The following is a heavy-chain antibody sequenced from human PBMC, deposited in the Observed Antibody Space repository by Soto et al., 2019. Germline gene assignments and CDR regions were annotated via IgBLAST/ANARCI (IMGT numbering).Heavy chain of an antibody. CDR1: GASIISSDW. J-gene: IGHJ4*02. V-gene: IGHV4-4*02. Sequence: QVQLQESGPGLVMPSGTLSLTCAVSGASIISSDWWNWVRQPPGKGLEWIGEISHSGTTIYNPSLKGLVTISVDVSKNHFSLNLTSVTAADTAVYYCARDFKAPNDAWAFDYWGQGTLVTVSS. D-gene: IGHD3-16*01. CDR3: ARDFKAPNDAWAFDY. CDR2: ISHSGTT.